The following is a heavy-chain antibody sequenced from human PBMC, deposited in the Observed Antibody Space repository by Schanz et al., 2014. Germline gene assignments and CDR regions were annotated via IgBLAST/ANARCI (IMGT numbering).Heavy chain of an antibody. V-gene: IGHV3-66*01. CDR3: AKDQLANYRGSGYNWFDP. D-gene: IGHD3-10*01. J-gene: IGHJ5*02. Sequence: EMQLVESGGALVQPGGSLTLSCAASGFTFSDYWMNWVRQAPGKGLEWVSIIYGAGSTYHADSVKGRFTIARDNSKNTVYLQMSSLRAEDTAVYYCAKDQLANYRGSGYNWFDPWGQGILVTVSS. CDR1: GFTFSDYW. CDR2: IYGAGST.